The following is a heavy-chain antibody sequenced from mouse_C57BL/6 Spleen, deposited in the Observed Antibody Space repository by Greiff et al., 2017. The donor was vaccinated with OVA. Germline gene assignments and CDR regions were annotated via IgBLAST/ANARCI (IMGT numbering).Heavy chain of an antibody. Sequence: VQLQQSGAELVRPGASVTLSCKASGYTFTDYEMHWVKQTPVHGLEWIGAIDPETGGTAYNQKFKGKAILTADKSSSTAYMELRSLTSEDAAVYYCTRGGYYGSVDYWSQGTTLTVSS. V-gene: IGHV1-15*01. D-gene: IGHD1-1*01. CDR3: TRGGYYGSVDY. CDR2: IDPETGGT. J-gene: IGHJ2*01. CDR1: GYTFTDYE.